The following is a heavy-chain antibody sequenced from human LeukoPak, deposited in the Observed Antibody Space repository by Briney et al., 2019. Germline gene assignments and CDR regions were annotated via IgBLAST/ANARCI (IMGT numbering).Heavy chain of an antibody. J-gene: IGHJ4*02. Sequence: PAGGSLRLSCTASGFTFTNYAMSWVRQAPGKGLEWVSDISAGGDIINYAVSVMGRFTISRDNSENTMYLQMNSLRAEDTAVYYCARGQGAFYYGSGSYIPNWGQGTLVTVSS. V-gene: IGHV3-23*01. CDR1: GFTFTNYA. D-gene: IGHD3-10*01. CDR3: ARGQGAFYYGSGSYIPN. CDR2: ISAGGDII.